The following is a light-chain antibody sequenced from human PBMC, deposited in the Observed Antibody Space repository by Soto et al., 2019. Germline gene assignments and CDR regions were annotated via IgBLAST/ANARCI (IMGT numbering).Light chain of an antibody. CDR3: QHCDYLPI. J-gene: IGKJ3*01. CDR1: HDITGF. CDR2: NAS. Sequence: DIQMPQSPSSLSASVGDRVTITCQASHDITGFLNWYQHKPGRAPKLLIYNASILEAGVPTRFSGSGSGTHFTFTISSLQPEDVATYYCQHCDYLPIFGPGTTVDFK. V-gene: IGKV1-33*01.